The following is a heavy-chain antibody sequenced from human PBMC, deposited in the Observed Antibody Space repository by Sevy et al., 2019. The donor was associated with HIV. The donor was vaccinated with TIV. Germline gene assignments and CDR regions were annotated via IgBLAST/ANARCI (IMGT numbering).Heavy chain of an antibody. CDR2: IIPIFGTA. J-gene: IGHJ4*02. V-gene: IGHV1-69*13. CDR3: ARGGGVGATTTPDS. Sequence: ASVKVSCKASGGTFSSYAISWVRQAPGQGLEWMGVIIPIFGTANYAQKVQGRVTITADESTSTAYMELTSLKSDDTAVYYCARGGGVGATTTPDSWGQGTLVTVSS. D-gene: IGHD1-26*01. CDR1: GGTFSSYA.